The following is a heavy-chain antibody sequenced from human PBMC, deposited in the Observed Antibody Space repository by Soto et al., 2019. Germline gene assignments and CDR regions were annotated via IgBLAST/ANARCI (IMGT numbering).Heavy chain of an antibody. CDR3: ARDGSGWYIRYYFDY. D-gene: IGHD6-19*01. CDR2: IWYDGSNK. J-gene: IGHJ4*02. Sequence: PGGSLRLSCAASGFTFSSYGMHWVRQAPGKGLEWVAVIWYDGSNKYYADSVKGRFTISRDNSKNTLYLQMNSLRAEDTAVYYCARDGSGWYIRYYFDYWGQGTLVTVSS. V-gene: IGHV3-33*01. CDR1: GFTFSSYG.